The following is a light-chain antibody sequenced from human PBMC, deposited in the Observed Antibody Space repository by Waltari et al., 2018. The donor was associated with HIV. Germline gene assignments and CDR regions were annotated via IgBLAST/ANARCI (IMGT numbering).Light chain of an antibody. CDR1: DRGIGFSTF. J-gene: IGLJ3*02. V-gene: IGLV2-14*01. CDR2: RGT. CDR3: TSYSYSHHFA. Sequence: QSVLPQPASVSGSPGQSLSISCTGTDRGIGFSTFFSWYQHLPGKAPRFIIDRGTARASGISSRFSASKSGNTASLSISGLQLEDEGDYYCTSYSYSHHFAFGGGTTLTVL.